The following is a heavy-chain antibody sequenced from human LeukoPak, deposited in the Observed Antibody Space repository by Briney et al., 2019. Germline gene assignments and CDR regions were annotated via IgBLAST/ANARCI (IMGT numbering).Heavy chain of an antibody. V-gene: IGHV3-7*01. CDR2: IKQDGSEK. J-gene: IGHJ3*02. Sequence: GGSLRLSCAASGFTSSSYWMSWVRQAPGKGLEWVANIKQDGSEKYYVDSVKGRFTISRDNAKNSLYLQMNSLRAEDTAVYYCARRRVGATTSAFDIWGQGTMVTVCS. CDR1: GFTSSSYW. D-gene: IGHD1-26*01. CDR3: ARRRVGATTSAFDI.